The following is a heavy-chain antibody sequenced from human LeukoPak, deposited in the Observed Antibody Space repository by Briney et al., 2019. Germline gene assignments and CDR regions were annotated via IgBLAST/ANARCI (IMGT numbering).Heavy chain of an antibody. D-gene: IGHD2-2*02. CDR1: GDSISSGTYS. CDR2: ISHSGST. Sequence: SETLSLTCAVSGDSISSGTYSWTWIRQPPGKGLEWIGFISHSGSTYYNPSLKSRVTMSVDRSENQFSLKLSSVTAAATAVYYCARGLIVPSTIFDYWGQGALVTVSS. J-gene: IGHJ4*02. V-gene: IGHV4-30-2*01. CDR3: ARGLIVPSTIFDY.